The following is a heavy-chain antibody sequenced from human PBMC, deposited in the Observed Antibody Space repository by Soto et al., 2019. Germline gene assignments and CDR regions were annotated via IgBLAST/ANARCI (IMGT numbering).Heavy chain of an antibody. Sequence: QVQLQQWGAGLLKPSETLSLTCAVYGGSFSGYYWSWIRQPPGKGLEWIGEINESGSTKYNPSLKSRVTISVDTTKNQFSLKLSSVTAAAKAVYYCARGLILWYGELSRRADHYYYMDVWGKGTTVTVSS. CDR3: ARGLILWYGELSRRADHYYYMDV. J-gene: IGHJ6*03. D-gene: IGHD3-10*01. CDR2: INESGST. V-gene: IGHV4-34*01. CDR1: GGSFSGYY.